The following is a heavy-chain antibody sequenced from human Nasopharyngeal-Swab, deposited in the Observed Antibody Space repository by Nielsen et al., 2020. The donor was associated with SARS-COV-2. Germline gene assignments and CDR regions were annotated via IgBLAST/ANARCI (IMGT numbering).Heavy chain of an antibody. D-gene: IGHD6-6*01. CDR1: GRSISGSDW. J-gene: IGHJ4*02. V-gene: IGHV4-4*02. Sequence: SETLSLTCAVSGRSISGSDWWSWVRQPPGKGLEWIGETSPDGNTNYNPPLKSRVIVSVDRSKNQFSLSLKSVTAADTAVYYCASSSSEKRGHDSWGQGTLVTVSS. CDR2: TSPDGNT. CDR3: ASSSSEKRGHDS.